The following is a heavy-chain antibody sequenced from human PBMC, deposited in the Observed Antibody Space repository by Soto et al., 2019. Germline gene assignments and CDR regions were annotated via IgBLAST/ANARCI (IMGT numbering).Heavy chain of an antibody. CDR2: ISYSGTT. J-gene: IGHJ5*02. CDR3: ARGRGYSYGLDP. V-gene: IGHV4-30-4*01. Sequence: SETLSLTCTVSGDSISSVYNYWSWIRQPPGEGLEWIGFISYSGTTSYSPSLKSRLAISLDTSKNQFSLSLTSVTAADTAVYYCARGRGYSYGLDPWGQGTLVTVS. D-gene: IGHD5-12*01. CDR1: GDSISSVYNY.